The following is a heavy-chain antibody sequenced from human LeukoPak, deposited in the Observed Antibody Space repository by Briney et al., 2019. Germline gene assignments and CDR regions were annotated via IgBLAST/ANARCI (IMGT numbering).Heavy chain of an antibody. J-gene: IGHJ4*02. CDR2: ISYGGTNK. CDR1: GFTFSNYA. V-gene: IGHV3-30*04. D-gene: IGHD2-21*02. Sequence: HPGGSLRLSCAASGFTFSNYAMHWVRQAPGKGLEWVAVISYGGTNKYYADSVKGRFTISRDNSKNTLYLQMNSLRAEDTAVYYCARVDISAASCGGDCYYEYWGQGTLVTVPS. CDR3: ARVDISAASCGGDCYYEY.